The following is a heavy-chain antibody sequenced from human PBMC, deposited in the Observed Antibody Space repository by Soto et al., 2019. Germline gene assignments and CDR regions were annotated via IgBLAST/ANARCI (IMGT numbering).Heavy chain of an antibody. CDR1: GDTFSNYA. V-gene: IGHV1-69*01. CDR3: ARGEIVYTKMIIAWLDP. D-gene: IGHD5-18*01. CDR2: FTPRFSTT. J-gene: IGHJ5*02. Sequence: QVFLVQSGPEVKKPGSSVKVSCKASGDTFSNYAITWVRQAPGQGLEWMGGFTPRFSTTTYAQKFLGRVTITADESSTTAYMQLSSLRSEDTACYYCARGEIVYTKMIIAWLDPSGPGNLVTASS.